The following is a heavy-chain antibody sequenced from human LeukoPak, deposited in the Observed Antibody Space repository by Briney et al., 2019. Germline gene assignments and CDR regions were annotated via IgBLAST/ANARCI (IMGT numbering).Heavy chain of an antibody. Sequence: PSETLSLTCTVSSGSISTSNYYWGWVRQPPGKALEWIGNIFYSGSTYYSPSLKSRVTISLDTSRNQFSLKLSSVTAADTAVYYCARDRAAGREFDYWGQGTPVTVSS. CDR3: ARDRAAGREFDY. D-gene: IGHD6-13*01. V-gene: IGHV4-39*07. CDR1: SGSISTSNYY. J-gene: IGHJ4*02. CDR2: IFYSGST.